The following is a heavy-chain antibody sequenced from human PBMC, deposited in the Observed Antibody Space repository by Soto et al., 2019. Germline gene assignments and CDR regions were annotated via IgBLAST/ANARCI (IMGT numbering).Heavy chain of an antibody. CDR1: GGSISPYY. CDR3: ARASYYSDSFGYCLVP. CDR2: IYYSGST. V-gene: IGHV4-59*01. J-gene: IGHJ5*02. D-gene: IGHD3-22*01. Sequence: SETLSLTCTVSGGSISPYYWSWIRQTPGKVLEWIAYIYYSGSTNYNPSLKSRVTISVDTSKNQCSLKLSSVTAADTAVYYCARASYYSDSFGYCLVPWGHGTLVTVSS.